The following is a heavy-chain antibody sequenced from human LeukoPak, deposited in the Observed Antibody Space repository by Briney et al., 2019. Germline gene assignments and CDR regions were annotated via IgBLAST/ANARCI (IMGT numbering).Heavy chain of an antibody. CDR3: VREGASGWTFDY. CDR2: IRTSGSTI. J-gene: IGHJ4*02. Sequence: PGGSLRLSCAASGFTFSSYEMHWVRLAPGKGLEWVSYIRTSGSTIYYADSVKGRFTTSRDDAKNSLYLQMNSLGADDTAVYYCVREGASGWTFDYWGQGALVTVSS. CDR1: GFTFSSYE. D-gene: IGHD6-19*01. V-gene: IGHV3-48*03.